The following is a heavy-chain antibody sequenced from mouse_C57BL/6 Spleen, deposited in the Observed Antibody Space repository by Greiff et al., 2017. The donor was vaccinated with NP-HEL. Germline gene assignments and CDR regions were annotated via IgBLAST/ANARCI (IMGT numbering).Heavy chain of an antibody. CDR1: GFTFSDYG. D-gene: IGHD1-1*01. Sequence: DVKLVESGGGLVKPGGSLKLSCAASGFTFSDYGMHWVRQAPEKGLEWVAYISSGSSTIYYADTVKGRFTISRDNAKNTLFLQMTSLRSEDTAMYYCATDYGLDYWGQGTTLTVSS. V-gene: IGHV5-17*01. CDR2: ISSGSSTI. CDR3: ATDYGLDY. J-gene: IGHJ2*01.